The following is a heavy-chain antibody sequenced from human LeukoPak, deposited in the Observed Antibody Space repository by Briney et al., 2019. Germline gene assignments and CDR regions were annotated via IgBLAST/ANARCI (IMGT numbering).Heavy chain of an antibody. CDR3: ARDRPSSGGNYFDL. Sequence: GGSLRLSCAASGFIFTDYWMYWVRQAPGRGLAWVANIKEDGSEKSYVDSVKGRFTISRDNAKNSVYLQMNSLRAEDTAVYYCARDRPSSGGNYFDLWGRGTLVTVSS. J-gene: IGHJ2*01. V-gene: IGHV3-7*03. CDR1: GFIFTDYW. D-gene: IGHD2-15*01. CDR2: IKEDGSEK.